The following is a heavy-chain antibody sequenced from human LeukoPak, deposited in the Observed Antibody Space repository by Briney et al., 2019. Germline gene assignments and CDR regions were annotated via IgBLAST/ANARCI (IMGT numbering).Heavy chain of an antibody. CDR3: VRGYSNYGYAFDI. CDR1: GFTFSSYS. J-gene: IGHJ3*02. V-gene: IGHV3-21*01. D-gene: IGHD4-11*01. Sequence: GSLRLSCAASGFTFSSYSMNWVRQAPGKGLEWVSSISSSSSYIYYADSVKGRFTISRDNAKNSLYLQMSSLRAEDTAVYYCVRGYSNYGYAFDIWGQGTMVTVSS. CDR2: ISSSSSYI.